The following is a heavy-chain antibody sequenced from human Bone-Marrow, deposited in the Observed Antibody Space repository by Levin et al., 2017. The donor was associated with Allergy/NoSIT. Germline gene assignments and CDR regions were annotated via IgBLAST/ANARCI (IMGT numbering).Heavy chain of an antibody. J-gene: IGHJ4*02. V-gene: IGHV4-38-2*02. D-gene: IGHD6-6*01. Sequence: PSETLSLTCTVSGFSMSSISYWGWIRQPPGKGLEWIASIYYSGSTYYNPSLKSRVSISLDTSKNQFSLKLSSVTAADTAAADTAVYYCAGVGLAARRFDYWGQGTLVTVSS. CDR2: IYYSGST. CDR1: GFSMSSISY. CDR3: AVYYCAGVGLAARRFDY.